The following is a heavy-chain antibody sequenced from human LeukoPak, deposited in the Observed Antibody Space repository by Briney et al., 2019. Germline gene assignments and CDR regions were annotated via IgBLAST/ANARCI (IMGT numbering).Heavy chain of an antibody. CDR1: GGSISSYY. V-gene: IGHV4-59*01. Sequence: PSETLSLTCTVSGGSISSYYWSWIRQPPGKGLEWIGYIYYSGSTNYNPSLKSRVTISVDTSKNQFSLKLSSVTAADTAVYYCARVFYAWGSYRPLYAFDIWGQGTMVTVSS. J-gene: IGHJ3*02. D-gene: IGHD3-16*02. CDR2: IYYSGST. CDR3: ARVFYAWGSYRPLYAFDI.